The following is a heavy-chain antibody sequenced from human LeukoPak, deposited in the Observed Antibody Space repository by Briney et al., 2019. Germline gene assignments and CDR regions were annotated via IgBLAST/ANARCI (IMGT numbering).Heavy chain of an antibody. Sequence: PGGSLRLSCAASGFTFSGSAMHWVRQASGKGLEWVGRIRSRANSYATAYAASVKGRLTISRDDSKNTAFLQMSSLETEDTAVYYCTEMTTSKGYWGQGTLVTVSS. J-gene: IGHJ4*02. CDR3: TEMTTSKGY. D-gene: IGHD5-24*01. CDR2: IRSRANSYAT. CDR1: GFTFSGSA. V-gene: IGHV3-73*01.